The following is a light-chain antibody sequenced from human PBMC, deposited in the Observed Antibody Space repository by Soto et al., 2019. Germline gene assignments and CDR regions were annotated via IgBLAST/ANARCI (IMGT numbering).Light chain of an antibody. J-gene: IGKJ2*01. CDR2: TTS. V-gene: IGKV1-39*01. Sequence: DIQMPQSPSSLSASVGDRVTITCRASQTIAMYVNWFQQKPGKAPKPLIYTTSSLQSGVPPRFSGSGSETDFTLTISRLQPEDSATYYWQQRFTAPYTFGQGTKLEIK. CDR3: QQRFTAPYT. CDR1: QTIAMY.